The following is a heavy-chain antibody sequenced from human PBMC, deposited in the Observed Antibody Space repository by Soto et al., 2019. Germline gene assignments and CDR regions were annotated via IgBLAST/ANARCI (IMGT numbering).Heavy chain of an antibody. J-gene: IGHJ4*02. D-gene: IGHD1-1*01. Sequence: EVQLVESGGGLVKPGGSLRLSCAASGFTFSSYSMNWVRQAPGKGLEWVSSISSRSSYIYYADSVKGRFTISRDNAKNSLYLQMNSLRAEDTAVYYCARDIGTTSPPFDYWGQGTLVTVSS. CDR2: ISSRSSYI. CDR3: ARDIGTTSPPFDY. V-gene: IGHV3-21*01. CDR1: GFTFSSYS.